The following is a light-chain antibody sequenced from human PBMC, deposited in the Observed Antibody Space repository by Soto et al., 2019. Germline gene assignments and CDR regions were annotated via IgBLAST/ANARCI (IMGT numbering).Light chain of an antibody. CDR3: QQYNSS. CDR2: KAS. Sequence: DIPMTQSPSTLSASVGDRVTITCRASQSISSWLAWYQQKPGKAPKLLIYKASNLESGVPSRFSGTGSGTEFTLTISSLQPDDFATYYCQQYNSSFGGGTKVEIK. J-gene: IGKJ4*01. CDR1: QSISSW. V-gene: IGKV1-5*03.